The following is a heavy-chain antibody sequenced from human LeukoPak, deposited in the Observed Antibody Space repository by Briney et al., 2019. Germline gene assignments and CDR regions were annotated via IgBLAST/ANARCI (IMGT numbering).Heavy chain of an antibody. V-gene: IGHV3-7*03. J-gene: IGHJ4*02. CDR2: INTDGSEI. CDR1: GFAFSSYW. Sequence: GGSLRLSCAASGFAFSSYWMSWVRQAPVEGLEWVANINTDGSEIYYVDSVKGRFTISRDNAKNSLYLQMSSLSGEDTAIYYCVRGIDYWGQGTLVTVSP. CDR3: VRGIDY.